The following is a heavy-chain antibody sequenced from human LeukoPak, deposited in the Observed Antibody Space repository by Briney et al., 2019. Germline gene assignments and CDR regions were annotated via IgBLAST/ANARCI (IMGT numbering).Heavy chain of an antibody. CDR1: GFTFDDYA. V-gene: IGHV3-9*01. CDR2: ISWNSGSI. Sequence: GGSLRLSCAASGFTFDDYAMHWVRHAPGKGLERVSGISWNSGSIGYADSVKGRFTISRDNAKNSLYLQMNSLRAEDTALYYCAKDIYDSSGYYLDYWGQGTLVTVSS. CDR3: AKDIYDSSGYYLDY. D-gene: IGHD3-22*01. J-gene: IGHJ4*02.